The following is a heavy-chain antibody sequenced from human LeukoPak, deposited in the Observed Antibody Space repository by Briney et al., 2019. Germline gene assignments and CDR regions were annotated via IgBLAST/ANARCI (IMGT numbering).Heavy chain of an antibody. Sequence: ASVKASCKTSGDTFTGYYMHWVRHAPGQGLEWMGWINPNSGGTNYAQKFQGRVTMTRDTSISTAYMELSRLRSDDTAVYYCARVSEQQEDAFDIWGQGTMVTVSS. V-gene: IGHV1-2*02. CDR2: INPNSGGT. D-gene: IGHD6-13*01. CDR3: ARVSEQQEDAFDI. CDR1: GDTFTGYY. J-gene: IGHJ3*02.